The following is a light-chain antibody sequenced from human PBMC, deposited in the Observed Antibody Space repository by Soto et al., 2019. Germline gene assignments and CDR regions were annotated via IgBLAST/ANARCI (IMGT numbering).Light chain of an antibody. V-gene: IGKV3-20*01. J-gene: IGKJ2*01. CDR3: QQYGSSSYT. CDR2: GAS. CDR1: QSVSSSY. Sequence: EIVLTQSPGTLSLSPGERATLSCRASQSVSSSYLAWYQQKPCQAPRLLIFGASSRATGIPDRFSGSGSGTDFALTISRLEPEDFAVYYCQQYGSSSYTFGQGTKLAIK.